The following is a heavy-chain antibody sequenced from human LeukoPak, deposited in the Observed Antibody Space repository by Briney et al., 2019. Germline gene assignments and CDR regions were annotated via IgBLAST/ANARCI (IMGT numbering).Heavy chain of an antibody. CDR1: GYTFTSYD. Sequence: ASVKVSCKASGYTFTSYDINWVRQATGQGLEWMGWMNPNSGNTGYAQKFQGRVTMTRNTSISTAYMELSSLRSEDTAVYYRAREAGFGDQSEFDYWGQGTLVTVSS. CDR3: AREAGFGDQSEFDY. V-gene: IGHV1-8*01. CDR2: MNPNSGNT. D-gene: IGHD3-10*01. J-gene: IGHJ4*02.